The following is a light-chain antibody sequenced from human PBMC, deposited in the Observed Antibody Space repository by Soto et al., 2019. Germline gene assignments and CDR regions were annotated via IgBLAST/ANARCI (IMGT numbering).Light chain of an antibody. CDR3: PQSYTTPLT. V-gene: IGKV1-39*01. CDR1: QTISGY. Sequence: DIQMTQSPSSLSASVGDRVTITCRASQTISGYLNWYQQKPGKAPELLIYAASYLGNGVPSRFSGSRSGTYFTLTIGSLQPEELATYYGPQSYTTPLTFGGGTKVEIK. CDR2: AAS. J-gene: IGKJ4*01.